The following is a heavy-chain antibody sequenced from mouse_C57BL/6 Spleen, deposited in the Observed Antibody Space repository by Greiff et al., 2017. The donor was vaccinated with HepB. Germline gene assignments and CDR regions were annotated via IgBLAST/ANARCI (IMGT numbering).Heavy chain of an antibody. Sequence: VQLQQSGTELVKPGASVKLSCKASGYTFTSYWMHWVKQRPGQGLEWIGNINPSNGGTNYNEKFKSKATLTVDKSSSTAYMQLRSLTSEDSAVYYCARWGTTVVEGYYAMDYWGQGTSVTVSS. D-gene: IGHD1-1*01. V-gene: IGHV1-53*01. CDR2: INPSNGGT. CDR3: ARWGTTVVEGYYAMDY. J-gene: IGHJ4*01. CDR1: GYTFTSYW.